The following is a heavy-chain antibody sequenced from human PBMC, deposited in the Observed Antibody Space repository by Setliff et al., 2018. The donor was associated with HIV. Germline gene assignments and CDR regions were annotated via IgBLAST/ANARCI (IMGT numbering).Heavy chain of an antibody. V-gene: IGHV4-39*02. CDR3: ARELMWRGALHYFYYMDV. D-gene: IGHD1-26*01. Sequence: SETLSLTCTVSGDSLAVSRYSWGWVRQPPGQGLEWLGNLFHTGSSYFNPSLKSRLTMSVDTSKNQFSLSLISMTAADSAVYFCARELMWRGALHYFYYMDVWGEGTTVTVSS. J-gene: IGHJ6*03. CDR2: LFHTGSS. CDR1: GDSLAVSRYS.